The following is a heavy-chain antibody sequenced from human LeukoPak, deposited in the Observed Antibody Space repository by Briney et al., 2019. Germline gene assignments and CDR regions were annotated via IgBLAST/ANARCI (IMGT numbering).Heavy chain of an antibody. CDR3: ARHPRRGYSYGHSKFDY. CDR1: GYSFTSYW. CDR2: IYPGDSDT. V-gene: IGHV5-51*01. J-gene: IGHJ4*02. Sequence: GESLKISCKGSGYSFTSYWIGWVRQMPGKGLEWMGIIYPGDSDTRYSPSFQGQVTISADKSISTAYLQWSSLKASDTAMYYCARHPRRGYSYGHSKFDYWGQGTLVTVSS. D-gene: IGHD5-18*01.